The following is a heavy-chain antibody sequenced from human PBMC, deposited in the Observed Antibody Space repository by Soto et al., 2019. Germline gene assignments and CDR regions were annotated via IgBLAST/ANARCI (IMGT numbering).Heavy chain of an antibody. CDR2: IYHSGST. CDR1: GGSISSSNW. V-gene: IGHV4-4*02. Sequence: QVQLQESGPGLVKPSGTLSLTCAVSGGSISSSNWWSWVCQPPGKGLEWIGEIYHSGSTNYNPSLKSRVTISVDKSKNQFSLKLSSVTAADTAVYYCARDGKVSYYYDSSGYYYVWWGQGTLVTVSS. CDR3: ARDGKVSYYYDSSGYYYVW. D-gene: IGHD3-22*01. J-gene: IGHJ4*02.